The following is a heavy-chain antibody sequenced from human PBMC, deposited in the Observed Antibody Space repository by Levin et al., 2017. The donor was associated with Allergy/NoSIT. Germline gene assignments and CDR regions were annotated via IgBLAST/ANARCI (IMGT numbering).Heavy chain of an antibody. V-gene: IGHV3-9*01. Sequence: GGSLRLSCAASGFIFSRYWMHWVRLAPGKGLEWVSGIDWNSYKTDYADSVKGRFFISRDNTKNFVYLQMNSLRVEDSALYYCAKDKTTGTTAWDAFVVWGRGTMVTVSS. CDR2: IDWNSYKT. CDR1: GFIFSRYW. CDR3: AKDKTTGTTAWDAFVV. J-gene: IGHJ3*01. D-gene: IGHD1-1*01.